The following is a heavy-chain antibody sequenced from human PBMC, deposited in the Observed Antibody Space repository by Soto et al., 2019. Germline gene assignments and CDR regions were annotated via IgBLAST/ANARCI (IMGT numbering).Heavy chain of an antibody. D-gene: IGHD2-2*01. CDR1: GFTFSRYS. CDR2: ISSSSNSI. V-gene: IGHV3-48*01. Sequence: EVQLVESGGGLVQPGGSLRLSCAASGFTFSRYSMNWVRQAPGKGLEWVSYISSSSNSIYYAVSVKGRFTISRDNAKNSMQLPMNSLRAQDSAVYYCASAVASSTISCIRWGEGHLVTVAS. CDR3: ASAVASSTISCIR. J-gene: IGHJ1*01.